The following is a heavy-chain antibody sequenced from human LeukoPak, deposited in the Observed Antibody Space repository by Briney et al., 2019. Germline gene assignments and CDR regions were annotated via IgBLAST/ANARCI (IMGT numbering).Heavy chain of an antibody. D-gene: IGHD4-17*01. CDR1: GYTFTSYG. CDR2: ISAYNGNT. V-gene: IGHV1-18*01. CDR3: ARIDYGDYQGAFDI. Sequence: GASVKVSCTASGYTFTSYGISWVRQAPGQGLEWMGWISAYNGNTNYAQKLQGRVTITRDTSASTAYMELSSLRSEDTAVYYCARIDYGDYQGAFDIWGQGTMVTVSS. J-gene: IGHJ3*02.